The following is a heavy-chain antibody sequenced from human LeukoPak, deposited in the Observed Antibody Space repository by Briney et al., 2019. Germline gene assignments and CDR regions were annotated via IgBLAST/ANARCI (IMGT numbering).Heavy chain of an antibody. CDR3: AKDREEGAPTPKYYYYYGMDV. CDR2: VSLISGRI. D-gene: IGHD1-26*01. J-gene: IGHJ6*02. CDR1: GFSFDDYC. Sequence: GGSLRLFCPASGFSFDDYCMHWVRQAAGMGREWVSGVSLISGRIGCADAVKSRLTIIRDNAKNCMYLQMNSLRAENTGSYYCAKDREEGAPTPKYYYYYGMDVWGQGTTVTVSS. V-gene: IGHV3-9*01.